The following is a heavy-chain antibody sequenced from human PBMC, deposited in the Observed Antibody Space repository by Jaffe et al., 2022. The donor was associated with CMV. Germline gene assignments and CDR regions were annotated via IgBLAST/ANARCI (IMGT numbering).Heavy chain of an antibody. CDR3: ARETYYYGSGSYPGGVGYYYYYMDV. V-gene: IGHV3-33*08. CDR2: IWYDGSNK. J-gene: IGHJ6*03. CDR1: GFTFSSYG. Sequence: QVQLVESGGGVVQPGRSLRLSCAASGFTFSSYGMHWVRQAPGKGLEWVAVIWYDGSNKYYADSVKGRFTISRDNSKNTLYLQMNSLRAEDTAVYYCARETYYYGSGSYPGGVGYYYYYMDVWGKGTTVTVSS. D-gene: IGHD3-10*01.